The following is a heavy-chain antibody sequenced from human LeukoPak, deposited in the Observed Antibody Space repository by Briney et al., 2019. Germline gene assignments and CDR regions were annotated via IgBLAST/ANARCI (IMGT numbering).Heavy chain of an antibody. CDR3: ARDPTADDY. D-gene: IGHD2-2*01. Sequence: GGSLRLSCAASGFTFSSSAMSWVRQAPGKGLEWVSAISNNGGYTYYADSVKGRFTISRDNAKNSLFLQMNSLRAEDTAIYYCARDPTADDYWGQGTLVTVSS. V-gene: IGHV3-21*01. CDR1: GFTFSSSA. J-gene: IGHJ4*02. CDR2: ISNNGGYT.